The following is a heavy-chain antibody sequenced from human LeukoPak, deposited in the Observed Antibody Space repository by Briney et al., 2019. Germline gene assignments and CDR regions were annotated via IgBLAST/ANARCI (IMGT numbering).Heavy chain of an antibody. CDR1: GGSISSGSYY. Sequence: SQTLSLTCTVSGGSISSGSYYWSWIRQPAGKGLEWIGRIYTSGSTNYNPSLKSRVTISVDTSKNQFSLKLSSVTAADTAVYYSARDSEWLWLRYWGQGTLVTVSS. V-gene: IGHV4-61*02. CDR2: IYTSGST. D-gene: IGHD5-18*01. CDR3: ARDSEWLWLRY. J-gene: IGHJ4*02.